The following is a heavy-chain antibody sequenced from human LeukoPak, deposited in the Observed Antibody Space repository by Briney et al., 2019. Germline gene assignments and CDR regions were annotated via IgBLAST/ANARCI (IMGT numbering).Heavy chain of an antibody. Sequence: GRSLRLSCAASGFTFDDYAMHWVRQAPGKGLEWVSGISWNSGSIGYADSVKGRFTISRDNAKNSLYLQMNSLRAEDTALYYCAKDNRYYDFWSGHFDYWGQGTLVTVSS. V-gene: IGHV3-9*01. D-gene: IGHD3-3*01. CDR1: GFTFDDYA. J-gene: IGHJ4*02. CDR3: AKDNRYYDFWSGHFDY. CDR2: ISWNSGSI.